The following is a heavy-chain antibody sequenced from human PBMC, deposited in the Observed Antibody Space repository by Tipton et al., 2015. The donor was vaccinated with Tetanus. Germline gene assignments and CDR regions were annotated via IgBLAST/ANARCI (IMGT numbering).Heavy chain of an antibody. V-gene: IGHV4-30-2*01. J-gene: IGHJ6*02. Sequence: LRLSCALSGGSISRGAYSWSWIRQPPGKGLEWIGYIYDSGTTYSNPSLKSRVPISVGETKRQFSLNLTSVTAADTAVYYCARYNSYFYAMDVWGQGTTVTVSS. D-gene: IGHD5-24*01. CDR2: IYDSGTT. CDR1: GGSISRGAYS. CDR3: ARYNSYFYAMDV.